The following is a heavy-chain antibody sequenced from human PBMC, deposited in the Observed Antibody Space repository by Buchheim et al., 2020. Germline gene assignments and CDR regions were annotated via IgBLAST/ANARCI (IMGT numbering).Heavy chain of an antibody. CDR2: IYHSGST. J-gene: IGHJ6*02. CDR1: GGSISSTNW. Sequence: QVQLQESGPGLVKPSGTLSLTCAVSGGSISSTNWWSWVRQPPGKGLEWIGEIYHSGSTNYNPSLKSRVTISVAKSKNQFSLNLRSMAAADTAVYYCARGYGSGSYYNIYYGMDVWGQGTT. V-gene: IGHV4-4*02. D-gene: IGHD3-10*01. CDR3: ARGYGSGSYYNIYYGMDV.